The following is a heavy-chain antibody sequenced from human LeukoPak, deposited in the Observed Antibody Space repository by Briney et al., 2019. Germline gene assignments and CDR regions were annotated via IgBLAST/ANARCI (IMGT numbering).Heavy chain of an antibody. J-gene: IGHJ4*02. CDR2: ISVTCVGT. D-gene: IGHD4-23*01. CDR1: GFTFSSHA. V-gene: IGHV3-23*01. Sequence: GGSLRLSCAASGFTFSSHAMSWVRQAPGKGLEWVSAISVTCVGTYYANSVKGRFTISRDNSKNTLFLQMSSMRAEDTAVYYCAKVSPVVTPIDYWGQGTLVTVSS. CDR3: AKVSPVVTPIDY.